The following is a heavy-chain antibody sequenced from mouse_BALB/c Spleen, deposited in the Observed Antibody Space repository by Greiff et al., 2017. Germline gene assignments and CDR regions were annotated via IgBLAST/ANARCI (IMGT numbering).Heavy chain of an antibody. V-gene: IGHV10-1*02. J-gene: IGHJ2*01. Sequence: EVKLVESGGGLVQPKGSLKLSCAASGFTFNTYAMNWVRQAPGKGLEWVARIRSKSNNYATYYADSVKDTFTISRDDSQSMLYLQMNNLKTEDTAMYYCVISPYGYHFDYWGQGTTLTVSS. CDR2: IRSKSNNYAT. CDR3: VISPYGYHFDY. CDR1: GFTFNTYA. D-gene: IGHD2-2*01.